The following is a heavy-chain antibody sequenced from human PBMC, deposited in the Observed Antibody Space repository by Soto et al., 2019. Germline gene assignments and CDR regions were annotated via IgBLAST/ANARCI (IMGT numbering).Heavy chain of an antibody. J-gene: IGHJ3*02. Sequence: PGGSLRLSCAASGFTLDDYAMHWVRQAPGKGLEWVSGISWNSGSIGYADSVKGRFTISRDNAKNSLYLQMNSLRAEDTALYYCAKVLRGDDAFDIWGQGTMVTVSS. CDR2: ISWNSGSI. D-gene: IGHD3-16*01. CDR3: AKVLRGDDAFDI. CDR1: GFTLDDYA. V-gene: IGHV3-9*01.